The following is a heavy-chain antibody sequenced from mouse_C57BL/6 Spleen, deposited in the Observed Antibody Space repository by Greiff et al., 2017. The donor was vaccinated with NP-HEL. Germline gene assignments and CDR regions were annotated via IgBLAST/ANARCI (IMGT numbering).Heavy chain of an antibody. D-gene: IGHD2-4*01. CDR2: IWSDGST. CDR1: GVSLTSYG. J-gene: IGHJ1*03. CDR3: ARHGDYDWYFDV. Sequence: QVQLKESGPGLVAPSQSLSITCTVSGVSLTSYGVHWVRQPPGKGLEWLVVIWSDGSTTYNSALKSRLSISKDNSKSQVFLKMNSLQTDDTAMYYCARHGDYDWYFDVWGTGTTVTVSS. V-gene: IGHV2-6-1*01.